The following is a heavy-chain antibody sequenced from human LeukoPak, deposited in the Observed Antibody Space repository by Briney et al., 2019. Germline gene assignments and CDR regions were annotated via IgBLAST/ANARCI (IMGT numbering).Heavy chain of an antibody. CDR1: GGSLSGFY. J-gene: IGHJ6*02. Sequence: PSETLSLTCAVYGGSLSGFYWSWIRQPPGEGLEWIGEVNHSGSTNDNPSLKSRVTISVDTSMNNFSLKLSSVTAADTAVYYCARGGSLSSSYYYYYGMDVWGQGTTVTVSS. CDR3: ARGGSLSSSYYYYYGMDV. D-gene: IGHD2-15*01. V-gene: IGHV4-34*01. CDR2: VNHSGST.